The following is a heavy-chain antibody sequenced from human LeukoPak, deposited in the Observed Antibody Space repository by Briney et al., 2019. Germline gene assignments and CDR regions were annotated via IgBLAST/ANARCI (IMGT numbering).Heavy chain of an antibody. CDR2: IRYSGST. J-gene: IGHJ4*02. CDR1: GGSISSHC. Sequence: SETLSLTCSVSGGSISSHCWGWVRRPPGKGLEWLGCIRYSGSTSYNPSLKSRATISLDTSKTQFSLKLSSVTAADTAVYYCARVRGLGVVSPYFDYWGQGTLVTVSS. CDR3: ARVRGLGVVSPYFDY. D-gene: IGHD3-10*01. V-gene: IGHV4-59*08.